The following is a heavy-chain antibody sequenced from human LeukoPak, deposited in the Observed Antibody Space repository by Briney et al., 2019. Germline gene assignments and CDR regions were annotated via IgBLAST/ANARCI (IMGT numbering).Heavy chain of an antibody. V-gene: IGHV4-61*02. CDR2: ISTSGST. J-gene: IGHJ3*02. CDR1: GGSINSRTYY. Sequence: SETLSLTCTVSGGSINSRTYYWTWIRQPAGKGLEWIGRISTSGSTNYKPSLKSRVTISVDTSKNQFSLKLSSVTAADTAVYYCARSYCSGGSCYPDAFDIWGQGTMVTVSS. D-gene: IGHD2-15*01. CDR3: ARSYCSGGSCYPDAFDI.